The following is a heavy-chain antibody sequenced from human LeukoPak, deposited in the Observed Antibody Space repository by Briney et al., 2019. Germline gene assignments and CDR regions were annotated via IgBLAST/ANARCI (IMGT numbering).Heavy chain of an antibody. D-gene: IGHD6-13*01. J-gene: IGHJ4*02. CDR2: IGPTGES. CDR1: GFTFINYD. CDR3: ARDRSYSSLCD. Sequence: GGSLRLSCVASGFTFINYDMHWVRHATGKGLERVSSIGPTGESYYPGSVKGRLTISRDNSKNTLYLQMNSLRAEDTAVYYCARDRSYSSLCDWGQGTLVTVSS. V-gene: IGHV3-13*01.